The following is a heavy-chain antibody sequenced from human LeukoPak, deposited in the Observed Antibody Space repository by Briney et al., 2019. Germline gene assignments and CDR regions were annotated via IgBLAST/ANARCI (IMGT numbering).Heavy chain of an antibody. D-gene: IGHD1-26*01. Sequence: SETLSLTCAVYGGSFSGYYWSWIRQPPGKGLEWIGEINHSGSTNYNPSLKSRVTISVDTSKNQFSLKLSSVTAADTAVYYCARGGRRDSGSPTDYWGQGTLVTV. J-gene: IGHJ4*02. V-gene: IGHV4-34*01. CDR1: GGSFSGYY. CDR2: INHSGST. CDR3: ARGGRRDSGSPTDY.